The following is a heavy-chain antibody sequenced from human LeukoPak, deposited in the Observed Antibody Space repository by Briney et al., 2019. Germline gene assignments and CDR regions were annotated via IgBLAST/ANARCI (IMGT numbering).Heavy chain of an antibody. J-gene: IGHJ4*02. D-gene: IGHD5-18*01. V-gene: IGHV3-53*01. CDR3: AREEYSYGYFDY. CDR1: GFTVSSNY. Sequence: GGSLRLSCAASGFTVSSNYMSWVRQAPGKGLEWVSVIYSGGTTYYADSVKGRFTISRDNSKNTLYLQMNSLRAEDTALYYCAREEYSYGYFDYWGQGTLVTVSS. CDR2: IYSGGTT.